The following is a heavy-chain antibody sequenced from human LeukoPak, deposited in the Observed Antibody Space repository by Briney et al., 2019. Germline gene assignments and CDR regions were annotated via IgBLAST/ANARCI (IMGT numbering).Heavy chain of an antibody. Sequence: GGSLRLSCAASGFTFSSYSMNWVRQAPGKGLEWVSYISSSSSMIYYADSVKGRFTISRDNSKNTLYLQMNSLRAEDTAVYYCAKRVMITFGGVIVSSHFDYWGQGTLVTVSS. CDR2: ISSSSSMI. CDR1: GFTFSSYS. J-gene: IGHJ4*02. CDR3: AKRVMITFGGVIVSSHFDY. D-gene: IGHD3-16*02. V-gene: IGHV3-48*01.